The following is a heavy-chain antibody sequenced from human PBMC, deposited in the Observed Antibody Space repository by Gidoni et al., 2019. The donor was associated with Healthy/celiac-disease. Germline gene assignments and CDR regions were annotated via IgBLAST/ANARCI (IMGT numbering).Heavy chain of an antibody. Sequence: QVQLVESGGGVVQPGRSLRLSCAASGFTFSSYGMHWVRQAPGKGLEWVAVIWYDGSNKYYADSVKGRFTISRDNSKNTPYLQMNSLRAEDTAVYYCARDGYYYDSSGYLDYWGQGTLVTVSS. D-gene: IGHD3-22*01. J-gene: IGHJ4*02. CDR1: GFTFSSYG. CDR2: IWYDGSNK. V-gene: IGHV3-33*01. CDR3: ARDGYYYDSSGYLDY.